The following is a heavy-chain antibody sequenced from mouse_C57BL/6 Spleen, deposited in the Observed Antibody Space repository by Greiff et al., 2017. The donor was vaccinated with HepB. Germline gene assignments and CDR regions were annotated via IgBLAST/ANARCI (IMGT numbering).Heavy chain of an antibody. V-gene: IGHV1-82*01. CDR1: GYAFSSSW. CDR2: IYPGDGDT. CDR3: ARLGLLTFAY. J-gene: IGHJ3*01. D-gene: IGHD2-3*01. Sequence: VQLQQSGPELVKPGASVKISCKASGYAFSSSWMNWVKQRPGKGLEWIGRIYPGDGDTNYNGKFKGKATLTADKSSSTAYMQLSSLTSEDSAVYFCARLGLLTFAYWGQGTLVTVSA.